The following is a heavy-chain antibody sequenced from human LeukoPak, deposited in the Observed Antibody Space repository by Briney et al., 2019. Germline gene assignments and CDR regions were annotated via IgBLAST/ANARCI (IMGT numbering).Heavy chain of an antibody. J-gene: IGHJ6*03. CDR1: GYSISSGYY. CDR3: ARGWVLPRNPRPRPMDV. V-gene: IGHV4-38-2*01. Sequence: SETLSLTCAVSGYSISSGYYWGWIRQPPGKGLEWIGSIYHSGSTYYNPSLKSRVTISVDTSKNQFSLKLSSVTAADTAVYYCARGWVLPRNPRPRPMDVWGKGTTVTVSS. CDR2: IYHSGST. D-gene: IGHD3-22*01.